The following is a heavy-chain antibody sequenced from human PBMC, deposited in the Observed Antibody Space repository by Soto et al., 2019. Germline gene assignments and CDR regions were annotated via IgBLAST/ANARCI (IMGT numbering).Heavy chain of an antibody. V-gene: IGHV6-1*01. CDR1: EDSVSSNSAA. J-gene: IGHJ6*02. CDR3: ARGTGGSSLFSNYYYYGMDV. CDR2: TYYRSKWYN. Sequence: SQTLSLTCAISEDSVSSNSAAWNWIRQSPSRGLEWLGRTYYRSKWYNDYAVSVKSRITINPDTSKNQFSLQLNSVTPEDTAVYYCARGTGGSSLFSNYYYYGMDVWGQGTTVTVSS. D-gene: IGHD6-6*01.